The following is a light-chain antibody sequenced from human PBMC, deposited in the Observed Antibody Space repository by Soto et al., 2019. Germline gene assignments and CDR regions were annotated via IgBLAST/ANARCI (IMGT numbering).Light chain of an antibody. CDR2: SAS. J-gene: IGKJ3*01. V-gene: IGKV2-28*01. CDR3: MQARQTPFT. Sequence: DIVMTQSPVSLAVTPGEPASISCTSSQSLLYIDGYNYLDWYLQKPGQPPQLLIYSASNRASGVPDRFSGSGSGTDFTLKIRRVEVEDVGVYFCMQARQTPFTFGPGTKVDIK. CDR1: QSLLYIDGYNY.